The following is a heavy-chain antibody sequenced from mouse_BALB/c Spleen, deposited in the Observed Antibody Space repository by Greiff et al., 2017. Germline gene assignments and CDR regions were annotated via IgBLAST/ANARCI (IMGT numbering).Heavy chain of an antibody. CDR1: GFTFSSYG. V-gene: IGHV5-6*01. J-gene: IGHJ3*01. Sequence: EVKLVESGGDLVKPGGSLKLSCAASGFTFSSYGMSWVRQTPDKRLEWVATISSGGSYTYYPDSVKGRFTISRDNAKNTLYLQMSSLKSEDTAMYYCARIPFAYWGQGTLVTVSA. CDR3: ARIPFAY. CDR2: ISSGGSYT.